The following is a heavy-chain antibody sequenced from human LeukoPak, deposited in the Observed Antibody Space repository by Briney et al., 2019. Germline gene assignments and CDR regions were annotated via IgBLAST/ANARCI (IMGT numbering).Heavy chain of an antibody. V-gene: IGHV4-38-2*02. J-gene: IGHJ4*02. D-gene: IGHD4-23*01. Sequence: SETLSLTCTVSGYSISSDYYWGWIRQPPGKGLEWIASVSHSGSTYYNPSLKSRVTISVDTSKNQFSLELSSVTAADTAVYYCARSLTTVVVFDYWGQGTLVTVSS. CDR3: ARSLTTVVVFDY. CDR2: VSHSGST. CDR1: GYSISSDYY.